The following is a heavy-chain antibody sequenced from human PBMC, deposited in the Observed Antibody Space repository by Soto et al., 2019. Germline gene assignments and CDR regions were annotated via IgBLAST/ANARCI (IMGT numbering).Heavy chain of an antibody. CDR3: GRCTSTSCHLGSDY. CDR2: ISYDGSNK. V-gene: IGHV3-30-3*01. D-gene: IGHD2-2*01. CDR1: GFTFSSYA. J-gene: IGHJ4*02. Sequence: QVLLVDSGGGVVQPGRSLRLSCAASGFTFSSYAMNWVRQAPGKGLEWVALISYDGSNKYYADSVRGRFTISRDSSTNTLFLLMNSLRAADTAVYFCGRCTSTSCHLGSDYWGQGTLVTVSS.